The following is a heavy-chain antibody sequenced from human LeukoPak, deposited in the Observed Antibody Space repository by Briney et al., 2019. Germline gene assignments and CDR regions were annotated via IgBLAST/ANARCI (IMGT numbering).Heavy chain of an antibody. J-gene: IGHJ5*02. Sequence: ASAKVSCKASGGTFSSYAISWVRQAPGQGLEWMGRIIPILGIANYAQKLQGRVTMTTDTSTSTAYMELRSLRSEDTAVYYCARAGVDPWGQGTLVTVSS. V-gene: IGHV1-69*04. CDR2: IIPILGIA. CDR1: GGTFSSYA. CDR3: ARAGVDP. D-gene: IGHD7-27*01.